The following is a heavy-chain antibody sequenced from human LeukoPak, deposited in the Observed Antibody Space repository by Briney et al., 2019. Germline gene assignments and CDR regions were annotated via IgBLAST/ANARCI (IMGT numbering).Heavy chain of an antibody. Sequence: ASVKVSCKASGYTFTSYGISWVRQAPGQGLEWMGWINPNSGGTNYAQKFQGWVTMTRDTSISTAYMELSRLRSDDTAVYYCARENYYDSSGYYHWFDPWGQGTLVTVSS. D-gene: IGHD3-22*01. CDR3: ARENYYDSSGYYHWFDP. CDR1: GYTFTSYG. CDR2: INPNSGGT. V-gene: IGHV1-2*04. J-gene: IGHJ5*02.